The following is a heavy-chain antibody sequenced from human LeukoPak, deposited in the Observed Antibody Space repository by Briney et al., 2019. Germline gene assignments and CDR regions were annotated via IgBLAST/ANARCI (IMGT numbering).Heavy chain of an antibody. CDR1: GYTFTAYY. V-gene: IGHV1-2*02. CDR2: INPNSGGT. D-gene: IGHD4-17*01. J-gene: IGHJ6*02. Sequence: ASVKVSCKASGYTFTAYYMHWVRQAPGQGLEWMGWINPNSGGTKYAQKFQGRITMTRDTSISSAFVELSSLRSDDTAVYYCARGYGRYASGYYYYGMDVWGQGSTVTVSS. CDR3: ARGYGRYASGYYYYGMDV.